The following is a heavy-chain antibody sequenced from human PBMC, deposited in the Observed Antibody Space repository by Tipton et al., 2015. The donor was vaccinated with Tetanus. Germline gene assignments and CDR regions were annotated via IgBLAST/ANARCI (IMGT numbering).Heavy chain of an antibody. D-gene: IGHD1-1*01. J-gene: IGHJ4*02. V-gene: IGHV4-39*07. CDR3: ARANNEFPKKGPFDS. CDR2: VYHSGTT. CDR1: GGSIASDGYY. Sequence: GLVKPSETLSLGCTVSGGSIASDGYYWGWIRQPPGKGLQWIGSVYHSGTTYYNPSLTGRATISVDTSKNQFSLRLTSVTAADTAVYYCARANNEFPKKGPFDSWGQGSLVIVSS.